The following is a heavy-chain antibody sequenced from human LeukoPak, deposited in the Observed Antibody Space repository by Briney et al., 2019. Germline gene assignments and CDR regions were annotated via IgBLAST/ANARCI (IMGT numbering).Heavy chain of an antibody. CDR1: GGSISSYY. CDR2: IYYSGST. J-gene: IGHJ4*02. V-gene: IGHV4-59*01. Sequence: SETLSLTCTVSGGSISSYYRSWIRQPPGKGLEWIGYIYYSGSTNYNPPLKSRVTISVDTSKNQFSLKLSSVTAADTAVYYCARDSPLGDYYFDYWGQGTLVTVSS. D-gene: IGHD4-17*01. CDR3: ARDSPLGDYYFDY.